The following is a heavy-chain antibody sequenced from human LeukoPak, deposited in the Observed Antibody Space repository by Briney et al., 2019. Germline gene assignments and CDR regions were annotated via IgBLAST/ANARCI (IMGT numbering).Heavy chain of an antibody. Sequence: SETLSLTCAVYGGSFSGYYWSWIRQPPGKGLEWIGEINHSGSTNYNPSLKSRVTISVDTSKNQFSLKLSSVTAADTAVYYCARPFSRHGHQRTRYYYYYMDVWGKGTTVTVSS. V-gene: IGHV4-34*01. CDR1: GGSFSGYY. J-gene: IGHJ6*03. CDR2: INHSGST. D-gene: IGHD2-2*01. CDR3: ARPFSRHGHQRTRYYYYYMDV.